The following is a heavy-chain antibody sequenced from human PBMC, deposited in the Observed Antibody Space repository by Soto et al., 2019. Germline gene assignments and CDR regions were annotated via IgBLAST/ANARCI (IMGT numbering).Heavy chain of an antibody. CDR2: IIPIFGTA. J-gene: IGHJ5*02. CDR1: GGTFSSYA. V-gene: IGHV1-69*06. Sequence: QVQLVQSGAEVKKPGSSVKVSCKASGGTFSSYAISWVRQAPGQGLEWMGGIIPIFGTANYAQKFQGRVTITADKSTSTAYMELSSLRSEDTAVYYCARDWHSSSWYRGRTDWFDPWGQGTLVTVSS. D-gene: IGHD6-13*01. CDR3: ARDWHSSSWYRGRTDWFDP.